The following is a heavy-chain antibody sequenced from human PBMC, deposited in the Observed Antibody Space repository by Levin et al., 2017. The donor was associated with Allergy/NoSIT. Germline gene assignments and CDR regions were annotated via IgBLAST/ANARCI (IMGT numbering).Heavy chain of an antibody. CDR3: ARAKREGSGWNYYYMDV. CDR2: ISSSSSTI. V-gene: IGHV3-48*02. D-gene: IGHD3-10*01. J-gene: IGHJ6*03. CDR1: GFTFSSYR. Sequence: ASVKVSCAASGFTFSSYRMNWVRQAPGKGLEWVSYISSSSSTIYYADSVKGRFTISRDNAKNSLYLQMNSLRDEDTAVYYCARAKREGSGWNYYYMDVWGKGTTVTVSS.